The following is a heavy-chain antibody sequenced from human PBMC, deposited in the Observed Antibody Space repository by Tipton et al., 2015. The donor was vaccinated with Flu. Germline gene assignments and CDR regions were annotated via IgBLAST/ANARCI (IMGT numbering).Heavy chain of an antibody. D-gene: IGHD6-25*01. V-gene: IGHV4-39*01. Sequence: TLSLTCTVSSGSIRSTNYFCAWIRQPPGKGLELIGSIYPSGTTYYNPSLKSRVTISVDTPKSQFSLKLRSVTAADTAVYFCARYKVGGYLYYHYYLDVWGKGTTVTVSS. CDR1: SGSIRSTNYF. CDR2: IYPSGTT. J-gene: IGHJ6*03. CDR3: ARYKVGGYLYYHYYLDV.